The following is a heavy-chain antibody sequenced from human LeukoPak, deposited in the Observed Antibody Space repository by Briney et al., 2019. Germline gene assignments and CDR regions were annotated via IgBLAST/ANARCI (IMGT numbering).Heavy chain of an antibody. CDR2: ISGSGGST. V-gene: IGHV3-23*01. CDR3: AKGVQLGGYYFDY. Sequence: GGSLRLPCAASGFTFSNYAMNWVRQAPGKGLEWVSGISGSGGSTYYADSVKGRFTISRDNPKNTLYLQMDSLRAEDTAIYYCAKGVQLGGYYFDYWGQGTLVTVSS. D-gene: IGHD1-1*01. CDR1: GFTFSNYA. J-gene: IGHJ4*02.